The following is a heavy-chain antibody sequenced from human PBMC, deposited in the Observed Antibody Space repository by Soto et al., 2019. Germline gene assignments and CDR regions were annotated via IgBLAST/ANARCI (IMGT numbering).Heavy chain of an antibody. D-gene: IGHD4-17*01. CDR1: GGSISSGGYY. V-gene: IGHV4-31*03. Sequence: QVQLQESGPGLVKPSQTLSLTCTVSGGSISSGGYYWSWIRQHPGKGLEWIGYIYYSGSTYYNPSLKSGVTISVDTSKNQFSLKLSSVTAADTAVYYCAREVYGTTVIWFDPWGQGTLVTVSS. CDR2: IYYSGST. J-gene: IGHJ5*02. CDR3: AREVYGTTVIWFDP.